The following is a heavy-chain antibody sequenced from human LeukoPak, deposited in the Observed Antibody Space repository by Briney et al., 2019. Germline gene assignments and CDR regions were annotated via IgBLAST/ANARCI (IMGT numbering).Heavy chain of an antibody. CDR1: GFTFDDYG. D-gene: IGHD3-22*01. Sequence: GGSLRLSCAASGFTFDDYGMSWVRQAPGKGLEWVSGINWNGGSTGYADSVKGRFTISRDNAKNSLYLQMNSLRAEDTALYHCARRSGYYDSSGYYRYYMDVWGKGTTVTVSS. V-gene: IGHV3-20*01. CDR2: INWNGGST. CDR3: ARRSGYYDSSGYYRYYMDV. J-gene: IGHJ6*03.